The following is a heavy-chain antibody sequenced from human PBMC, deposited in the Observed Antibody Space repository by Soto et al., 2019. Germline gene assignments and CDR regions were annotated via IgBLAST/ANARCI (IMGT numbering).Heavy chain of an antibody. J-gene: IGHJ4*02. D-gene: IGHD1-26*01. V-gene: IGHV4-59*08. Sequence: SETLSLTCTVSGGSISSYYWSWIRQPPGKGLEWIGYIYYSGSTNYNPSLKSRVTISVDTSKNTLYLQTNSLRAEDTAVYYCARSPSHYNYFDDWGQGTLVTVSS. CDR3: ARSPSHYNYFDD. CDR1: GGSISSYY. CDR2: IYYSGST.